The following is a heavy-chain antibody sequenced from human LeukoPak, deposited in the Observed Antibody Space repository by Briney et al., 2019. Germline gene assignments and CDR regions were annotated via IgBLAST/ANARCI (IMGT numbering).Heavy chain of an antibody. Sequence: ASVKVSCKVSGYTLTELSMHWVRQAPGKGLEWMGGFDPEDGETIYAQKFQGRVTMTRNTSISTAYMELSSLRSEDTAVYYCAREIAAAGENYYYYMDVWGKGTTVTISS. D-gene: IGHD6-13*01. J-gene: IGHJ6*03. CDR1: GYTLTELS. CDR2: FDPEDGET. V-gene: IGHV1-24*01. CDR3: AREIAAAGENYYYYMDV.